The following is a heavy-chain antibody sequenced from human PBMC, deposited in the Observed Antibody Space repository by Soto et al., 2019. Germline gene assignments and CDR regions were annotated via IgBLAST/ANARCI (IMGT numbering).Heavy chain of an antibody. CDR1: GYTFTSYD. J-gene: IGHJ5*02. D-gene: IGHD6-13*01. CDR3: ARVYPRTAAAGTSPPWFDT. Sequence: ASVKVSCKASGYTFTSYDINWVRQATGQGLEWMGWMNPNSGNTGYAQKFQGRVTMTRNTSISTAYMELSSLRSEDTAVYYCARVYPRTAAAGTSPPWFDTWGQGTLVTVSS. CDR2: MNPNSGNT. V-gene: IGHV1-8*01.